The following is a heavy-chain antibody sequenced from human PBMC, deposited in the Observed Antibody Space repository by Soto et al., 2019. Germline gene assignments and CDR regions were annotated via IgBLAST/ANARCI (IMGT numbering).Heavy chain of an antibody. Sequence: GGSLRLSCAASGFTFSSYGMHWVRQAPGKGLEWVAVIWYDGSNKYYADSVKGRFTISRDNSKNTLYLQMNSLRAEDTVVYYCARQSGGSDYGGNSVGYFDYWGQGTLVTVSS. D-gene: IGHD4-17*01. CDR1: GFTFSSYG. V-gene: IGHV3-33*01. CDR3: ARQSGGSDYGGNSVGYFDY. CDR2: IWYDGSNK. J-gene: IGHJ4*02.